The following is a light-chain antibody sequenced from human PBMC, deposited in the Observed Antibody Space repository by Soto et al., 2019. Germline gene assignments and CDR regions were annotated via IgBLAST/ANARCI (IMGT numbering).Light chain of an antibody. CDR2: KAS. Sequence: DILLTQSPSTLSASVGDRVTITCRASQSIRSWLAWYQQRPGKAPKLLIYKASRLESGVPSRFSGSGSGTEFTLTINSLQPDDFATYHCQQYITSPGTFGQGTKVEI. J-gene: IGKJ1*01. CDR3: QQYITSPGT. CDR1: QSIRSW. V-gene: IGKV1-5*03.